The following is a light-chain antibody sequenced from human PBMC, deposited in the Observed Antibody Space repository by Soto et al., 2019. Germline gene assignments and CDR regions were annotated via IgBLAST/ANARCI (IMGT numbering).Light chain of an antibody. V-gene: IGLV2-14*03. Sequence: QSVLTQPASVSGSPGQSITISCTGTSSDVGGYNYVSWYQQHPGKAPKLMIYDVTNRPSGVSDRFSGSKSGNTASLSISGLQAEDEADYYCSSYTSSSINWLFGGGTQLTVL. CDR2: DVT. CDR1: SSDVGGYNY. J-gene: IGLJ3*02. CDR3: SSYTSSSINWL.